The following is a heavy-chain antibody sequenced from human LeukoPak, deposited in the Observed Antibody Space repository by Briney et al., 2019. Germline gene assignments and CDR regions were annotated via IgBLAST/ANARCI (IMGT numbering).Heavy chain of an antibody. Sequence: GGSLRLSCAASGFTFSNYIMNRVRQAPGKGLEWVSSITTGSSYIYYADSVRGRFTISRDNAKNSLSLQMNSLRAEDTAVYYCARDGYSSALEPREFDYWGQGTLVTV. V-gene: IGHV3-21*01. CDR2: ITTGSSYI. CDR1: GFTFSNYI. CDR3: ARDGYSSALEPREFDY. D-gene: IGHD6-19*01. J-gene: IGHJ4*02.